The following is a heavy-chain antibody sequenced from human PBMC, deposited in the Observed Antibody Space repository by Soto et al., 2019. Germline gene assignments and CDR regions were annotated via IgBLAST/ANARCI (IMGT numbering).Heavy chain of an antibody. CDR1: GYRFSNYW. V-gene: IGHV5-51*01. CDR3: ARSMNYHYAMDV. CDR2: IYPDDSDT. Sequence: GESLKISCKGSGYRFSNYWIGWVRQMPGKGLEWMGIIYPDDSDTRYSPSFQGQVTISADKSISTAYLQWNSLKASDTAMYYCARSMNYHYAMDVWGQGTTVTVSS. D-gene: IGHD3-10*01. J-gene: IGHJ6*02.